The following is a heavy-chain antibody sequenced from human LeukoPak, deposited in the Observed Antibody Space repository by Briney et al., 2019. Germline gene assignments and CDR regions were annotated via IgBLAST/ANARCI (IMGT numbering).Heavy chain of an antibody. V-gene: IGHV3-74*01. D-gene: IGHD1-26*01. J-gene: IGHJ4*02. CDR3: ARGSSRRSQYYFDY. CDR1: GFTFSSYW. CDR2: FNSDGSTT. Sequence: GGSLRLSCAASGFTFSSYWMHWVRQAPGKGLVWVSHFNSDGSTTNYADSVRGRFTISRDNAKNSLYLQMNSLRVEDTAVYYCARGSSRRSQYYFDYWGQGTLVTVSS.